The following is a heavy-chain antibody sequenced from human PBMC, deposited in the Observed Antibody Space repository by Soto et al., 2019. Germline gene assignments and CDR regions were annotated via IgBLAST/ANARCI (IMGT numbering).Heavy chain of an antibody. J-gene: IGHJ6*02. Sequence: GGSLRLSCAASGFTFSSYSMNWVRQAPGKGLEWVSSISSSSSYIYYADSVKGRFTISRDNAKNSLYLQMNSLRAEDTAVYYCASHESIYGSGSYSGYYYYYGMDVWGQGTKVTVSS. CDR1: GFTFSSYS. V-gene: IGHV3-21*01. D-gene: IGHD3-10*01. CDR2: ISSSSSYI. CDR3: ASHESIYGSGSYSGYYYYYGMDV.